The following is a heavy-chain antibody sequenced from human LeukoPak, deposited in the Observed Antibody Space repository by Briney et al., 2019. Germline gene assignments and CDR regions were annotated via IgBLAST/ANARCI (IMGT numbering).Heavy chain of an antibody. CDR1: GFTFSSYW. J-gene: IGHJ4*02. V-gene: IGHV4-38-2*01. D-gene: IGHD1-20*01. CDR2: IYHSGST. CDR3: AGGDNWNVRI. Sequence: GSLRPSCAASGFTFSSYWMSWVRQPPGKGLEWIGSIYHSGSTYYNPSLKSRVTISVDTSKNQFSLKLSSVTAADTAVYYCAGGDNWNVRIWGQGTLVTVSS.